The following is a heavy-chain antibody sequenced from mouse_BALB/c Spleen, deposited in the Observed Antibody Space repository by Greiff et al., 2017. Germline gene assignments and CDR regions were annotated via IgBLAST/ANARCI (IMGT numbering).Heavy chain of an antibody. CDR1: GYSITSGYY. D-gene: IGHD4-1*01. CDR3: ARELGPSYWYFDV. V-gene: IGHV3-6*02. Sequence: ESGPGLVKPSQSLSLTCSVTGYSITSGYYWNWIRQFPGNKLEWMGYISYDGSNNYNPSLKNRISITRDTSKNQFFLKLNSVTTEDTATYYCARELGPSYWYFDVWGAGTTVTVSA. J-gene: IGHJ1*01. CDR2: ISYDGSN.